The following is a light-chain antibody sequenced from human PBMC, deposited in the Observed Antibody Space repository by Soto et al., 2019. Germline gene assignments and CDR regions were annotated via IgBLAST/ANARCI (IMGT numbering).Light chain of an antibody. CDR3: QPYNTYSKT. CDR1: QSISSY. V-gene: IGKV1-5*01. Sequence: DIQMTQSPSSLSASVGDGVTITCRAIQSISSYVSWYQQKPGKAPKLLIYDAYILASGVTSRFSGGGFGTEFTLNISSLQPDDSAIYYCQPYNTYSKTFGPGTKVDIK. J-gene: IGKJ3*01. CDR2: DAY.